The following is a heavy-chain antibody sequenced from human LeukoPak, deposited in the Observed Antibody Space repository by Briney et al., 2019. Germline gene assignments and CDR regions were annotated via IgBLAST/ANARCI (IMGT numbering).Heavy chain of an antibody. J-gene: IGHJ4*02. Sequence: GGSLRLSCAASGFTFSSYTMHWIRQAPGKGLEWVSSISGSNSYIFYADSVKGRFTVSRDNAKDSLYLQMNGLRAEDTAVYYCARALTTLTYEGYWGQGTLVTVS. CDR1: GFTFSSYT. CDR3: ARALTTLTYEGY. V-gene: IGHV3-21*01. D-gene: IGHD1-1*01. CDR2: ISGSNSYI.